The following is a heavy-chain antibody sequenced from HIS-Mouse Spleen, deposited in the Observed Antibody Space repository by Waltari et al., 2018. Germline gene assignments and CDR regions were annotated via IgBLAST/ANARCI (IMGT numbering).Heavy chain of an antibody. CDR3: ASPGSYPDAFDI. J-gene: IGHJ3*02. D-gene: IGHD1-26*01. V-gene: IGHV4-59*01. Sequence: SLKSRVTISVDTSKNQFSLKLSSVTAADTAVYYCASPGSYPDAFDIWGQGTMVTVSS.